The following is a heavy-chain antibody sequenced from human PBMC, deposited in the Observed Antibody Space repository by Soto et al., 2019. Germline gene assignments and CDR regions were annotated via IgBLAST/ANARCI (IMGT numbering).Heavy chain of an antibody. CDR2: ISYDGSNK. Sequence: GGSLRLSCAASGFTFSSYAMHWVRQAPGKGLEWVAVISYDGSNKYYADSVKGRFTISRDNSKNTLYLQMNSLRAEDTAVYYCASAKTGEGWFDPWGQGTLVTVSS. D-gene: IGHD7-27*01. V-gene: IGHV3-30*04. CDR1: GFTFSSYA. CDR3: ASAKTGEGWFDP. J-gene: IGHJ5*02.